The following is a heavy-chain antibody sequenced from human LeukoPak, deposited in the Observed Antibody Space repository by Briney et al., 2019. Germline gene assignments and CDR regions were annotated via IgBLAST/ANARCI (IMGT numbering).Heavy chain of an antibody. CDR3: ARIYCSSTSCYSFIGYYYYGMDV. CDR2: IYYSGST. V-gene: IGHV4-39*01. D-gene: IGHD2-2*01. J-gene: IGHJ6*02. CDR1: GGSISSSSCY. Sequence: SETLSLTCTVSGGSISSSSCYWGWIRQPPGKGLEWIGSIYYSGSTYYNLSLKSRVTISVDTSKNQFSLKLSSVTAADTAVYYCARIYCSSTSCYSFIGYYYYGMDVWGQGTTVTVSS.